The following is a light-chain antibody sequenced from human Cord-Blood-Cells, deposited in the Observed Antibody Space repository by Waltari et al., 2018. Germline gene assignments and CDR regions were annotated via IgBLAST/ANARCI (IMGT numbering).Light chain of an antibody. Sequence: DMQMTKSPSSLSASVVDRVTITCRASQSISSYLNWYQQKPGKDPKLLIYAASSLQSGVPSRFSGSGSGTDFTLTISSLQPEDFATYYCQQSYSTPRTFGQGTKVEIK. CDR1: QSISSY. CDR3: QQSYSTPRT. J-gene: IGKJ1*01. CDR2: AAS. V-gene: IGKV1-39*01.